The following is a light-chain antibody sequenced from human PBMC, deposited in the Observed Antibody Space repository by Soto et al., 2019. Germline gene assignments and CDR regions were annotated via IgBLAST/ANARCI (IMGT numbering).Light chain of an antibody. J-gene: IGLJ1*01. CDR3: QSFDISLNCYV. CDR1: SSNIGADCD. V-gene: IGLV1-40*01. CDR2: ANN. Sequence: QSVLAQPPSVSGAPGQTITISCTGSSSNIGADCDVHWYRQLPGTAPKLLIYANNNRPAGVPDRFSASKSGTSASLAITGLQAEDEADYYCQSFDISLNCYVFATGTKVTVL.